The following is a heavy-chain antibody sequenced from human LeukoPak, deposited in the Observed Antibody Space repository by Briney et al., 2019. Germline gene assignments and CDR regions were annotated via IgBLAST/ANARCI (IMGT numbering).Heavy chain of an antibody. J-gene: IGHJ5*02. CDR3: ARRITWASGWRNWFDP. D-gene: IGHD6-19*01. Sequence: SETLSLTCTVSGGSISRNSYYWGWIRQPPGKGLEWIGTIYYSGSTYYNPSLKSRVTISVDTSKNQFSLKLSSVTAADTAVYYCARRITWASGWRNWFDPWGQGTLVTVSS. V-gene: IGHV4-39*01. CDR2: IYYSGST. CDR1: GGSISRNSYY.